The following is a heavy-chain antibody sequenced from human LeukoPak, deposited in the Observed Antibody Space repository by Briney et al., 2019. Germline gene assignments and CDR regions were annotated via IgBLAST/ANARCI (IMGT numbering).Heavy chain of an antibody. CDR1: GFTFSSYS. V-gene: IGHV3-21*04. CDR2: ISSSSSYI. J-gene: IGHJ4*02. Sequence: GGSLRLSCAASGFTFSSYSMNWVRQAPGKGLEWVSSISSSSSYIYYADSVKGRFTISRDNAKNSLYLQMNSLRAEDTAVYYCARDLDYYDSSGQPVDYWGQGTLVTVSS. D-gene: IGHD3-22*01. CDR3: ARDLDYYDSSGQPVDY.